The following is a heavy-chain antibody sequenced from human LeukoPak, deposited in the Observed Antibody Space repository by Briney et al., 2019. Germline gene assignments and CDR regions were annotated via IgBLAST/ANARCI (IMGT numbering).Heavy chain of an antibody. V-gene: IGHV1-2*02. CDR1: GYSFTGYY. Sequence: ASVKVSCKASGYSFTGYYMHWVRQAPGQGLEWMGWISPNSGGTNYAQKFQGRVTMTRDTSISTAYMELSRLRSDDTAVYYCAKGRPSSGYYPGAFDIWGQGTMVTVSS. J-gene: IGHJ3*02. CDR3: AKGRPSSGYYPGAFDI. CDR2: ISPNSGGT. D-gene: IGHD3-22*01.